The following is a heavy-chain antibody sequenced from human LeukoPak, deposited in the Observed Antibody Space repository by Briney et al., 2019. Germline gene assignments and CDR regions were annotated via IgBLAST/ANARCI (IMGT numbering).Heavy chain of an antibody. D-gene: IGHD2/OR15-2a*01. J-gene: IGHJ4*02. CDR1: GYTFTSYY. Sequence: ASVKVSCKASGYTFTSYYVHGVRQAPGQGLECMGLINPSGSSTSNTQKFQGRVTMTRDTSTSTVYMELSSLRSEDTAMYYCARGYCYNSNCFGSFVFWGQGTLVTVSS. V-gene: IGHV1-46*01. CDR3: ARGYCYNSNCFGSFVF. CDR2: INPSGSST.